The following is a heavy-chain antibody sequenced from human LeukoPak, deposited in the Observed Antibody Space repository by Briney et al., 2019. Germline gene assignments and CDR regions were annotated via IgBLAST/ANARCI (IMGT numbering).Heavy chain of an antibody. V-gene: IGHV3-30-3*01. J-gene: IGHJ6*02. CDR1: GFTFSSYA. D-gene: IGHD6-19*01. CDR3: ARDHVGSGWYPMDYYYGMDV. Sequence: GGSLRLSCAASGFTFSSYAMHWVRQAPGKGLEWVAVISYDGSNKYYADSVKGRFTISRDNSKNTLYLQMNSLRAEDTAVYYCARDHVGSGWYPMDYYYGMDVWGQGTTVTVSS. CDR2: ISYDGSNK.